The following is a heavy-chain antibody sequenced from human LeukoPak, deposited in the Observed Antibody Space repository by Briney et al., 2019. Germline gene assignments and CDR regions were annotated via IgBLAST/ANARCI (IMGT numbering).Heavy chain of an antibody. CDR3: AKSNGYGLVDI. CDR1: GGSISNYY. D-gene: IGHD3-10*01. J-gene: IGHJ3*02. V-gene: IGHV4-39*07. Sequence: SETLSLTCTVSGGSISNYYWGWIRQPPGKGLEWIGNIFYSGSTYYSPSLRSRVTISLDTSRNQFSLKLNSVPAADTAVYYCAKSNGYGLVDIWGQGTMVTVSS. CDR2: IFYSGST.